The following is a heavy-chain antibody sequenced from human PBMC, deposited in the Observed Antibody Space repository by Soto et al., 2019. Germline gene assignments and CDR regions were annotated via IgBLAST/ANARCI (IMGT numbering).Heavy chain of an antibody. CDR2: IYDTGST. V-gene: IGHV4-59*01. CDR3: ARCPIDHNWFDP. J-gene: IGHJ5*02. D-gene: IGHD3-9*01. CDR1: GSDITTYY. Sequence: ASETLSLTCTVSGSDITTYYWSWLRQSPGKGLEWIGHIYDTGSTTYNPSPKSRVTISVDTSNKQFSLRLTSVTAADTAVYYCARCPIDHNWFDPWGQGTLVTVSS.